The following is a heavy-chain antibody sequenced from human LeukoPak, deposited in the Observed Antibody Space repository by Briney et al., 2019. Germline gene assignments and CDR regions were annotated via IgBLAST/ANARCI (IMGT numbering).Heavy chain of an antibody. CDR3: TTDRHVFDWLLY. Sequence: GGSLRLSCAASGFTFSHAWMSWVRQAPGKGLEWVGRIKSKTDGGTTDYAAPVKGRFTISRDDSKNTLYLQMNSLKTEDTAVYYCTTDRHVFDWLLYWGQGTLVTASS. J-gene: IGHJ4*02. D-gene: IGHD3-9*01. CDR1: GFTFSHAW. V-gene: IGHV3-15*01. CDR2: IKSKTDGGTT.